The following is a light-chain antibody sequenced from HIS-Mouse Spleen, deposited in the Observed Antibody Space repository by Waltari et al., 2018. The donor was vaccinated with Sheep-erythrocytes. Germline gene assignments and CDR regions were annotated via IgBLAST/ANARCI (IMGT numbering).Light chain of an antibody. CDR1: ALPKKY. CDR3: YSTDSSGNHWV. J-gene: IGLJ3*02. Sequence: SYELTQPPSVSVSPGQTARITCSGDALPKKYAYWYQQKSGQAPVLVIYEDSKRPSGIPWRFSGTSSGTMATLTIRGAQVEDDADYYCYSTDSSGNHWVFGGGTKLTVL. CDR2: EDS. V-gene: IGLV3-10*01.